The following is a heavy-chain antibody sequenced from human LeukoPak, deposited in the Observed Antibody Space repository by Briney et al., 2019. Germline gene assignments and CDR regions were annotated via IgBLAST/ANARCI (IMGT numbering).Heavy chain of an antibody. J-gene: IGHJ6*02. CDR1: GDSVSSNSAA. Sequence: PSQTLSLTCAISGDSVSSNSAAWNWIRQSPSRGLEWLGRTYYRSKWYNDYAVSVKSRITINPDTSKNQFSLQLNSVTPEDTAVYYCARVSIVVVVAATPGDDYYYGMDVWGQGTTVTVSS. CDR3: ARVSIVVVVAATPGDDYYYGMDV. D-gene: IGHD2-15*01. V-gene: IGHV6-1*01. CDR2: TYYRSKWYN.